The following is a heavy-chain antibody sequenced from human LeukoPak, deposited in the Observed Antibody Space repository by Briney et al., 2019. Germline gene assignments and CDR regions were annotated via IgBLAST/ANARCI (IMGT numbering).Heavy chain of an antibody. CDR2: IYYSGST. V-gene: IGHV4-59*01. J-gene: IGHJ4*02. CDR1: GGSISSYY. Sequence: SETLSLTCTVSGGSISSYYWSWIRQPPGKGLEWIGYIYYSGSTNYNPSLKSRVTISGDTSKNQFSLKLSSVTAADTAVYYCAREVAMAYFDYWGQGTLVTVSS. D-gene: IGHD5-24*01. CDR3: AREVAMAYFDY.